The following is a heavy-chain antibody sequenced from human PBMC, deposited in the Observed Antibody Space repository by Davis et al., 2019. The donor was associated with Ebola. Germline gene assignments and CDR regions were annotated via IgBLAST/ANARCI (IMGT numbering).Heavy chain of an antibody. D-gene: IGHD3-10*01. CDR1: GFTFSSYD. CDR2: IGTARDT. Sequence: GESLKISCSASGFTFSSYDMHWVRQATGKGLEWVSAIGTARDTYYPGSVKRRFTISRENAKHSLYLQMNSLRAGDTAVYYCARVLLWFRELLYRPYYYGMDVWGQGTTVTVSS. J-gene: IGHJ6*02. V-gene: IGHV3-13*01. CDR3: ARVLLWFRELLYRPYYYGMDV.